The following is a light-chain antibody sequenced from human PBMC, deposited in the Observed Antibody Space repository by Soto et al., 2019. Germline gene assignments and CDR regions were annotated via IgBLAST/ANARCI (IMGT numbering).Light chain of an antibody. CDR3: SSFTTTSTYV. V-gene: IGLV2-14*01. CDR1: SSDVGGRDNY. Sequence: QSALTQPASVSGSPGQSIAISCTGTSSDVGGRDNYVSWYQQHPGKAPKLIIYDVSNRPSGVSNRFSGSKSGTTASLTISGLQAEDEADYYCSSFTTTSTYVFGTGTKVTVL. J-gene: IGLJ1*01. CDR2: DVS.